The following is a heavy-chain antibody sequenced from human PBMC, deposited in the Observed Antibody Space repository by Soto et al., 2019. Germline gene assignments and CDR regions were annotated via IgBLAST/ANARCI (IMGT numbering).Heavy chain of an antibody. CDR1: GFTFSSYA. V-gene: IGHV3-23*01. J-gene: IGHJ1*01. D-gene: IGHD4-17*01. Sequence: GGSLRLSCAASGFTFSSYAMSWVRQAPGKGLEWVSAISGSGGSTYYADSVKGRFTISRDNSKNTLYLQMNSLRAEDTAVYYCAKGEYGDYGVGPEKSFQHWGQGTLVTVSS. CDR3: AKGEYGDYGVGPEKSFQH. CDR2: ISGSGGST.